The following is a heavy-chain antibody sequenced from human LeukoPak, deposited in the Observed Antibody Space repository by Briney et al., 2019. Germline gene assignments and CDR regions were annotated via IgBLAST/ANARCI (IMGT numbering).Heavy chain of an antibody. CDR2: MSVGGSTI. CDR1: GFTPSSYA. CDR3: ARESRLDYFDY. V-gene: IGHV3-48*03. Sequence: GGSLRLSCAASGFTPSSYAMNWVRQAPGKGLEWVSDMSVGGSTIYYADSVKGRFTISRDNAKNTLYLQLNSLRAEDTAGYSCARESRLDYFDYRGEGALVTVS. J-gene: IGHJ4*02.